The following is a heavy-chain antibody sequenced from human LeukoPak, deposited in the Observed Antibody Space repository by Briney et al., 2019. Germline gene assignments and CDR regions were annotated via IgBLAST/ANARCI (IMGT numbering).Heavy chain of an antibody. CDR1: GYSFPTYW. J-gene: IGHJ1*01. Sequence: GESLKISCKASGYSFPTYWIGWVRQMPGKGLEWMGIIYPGDSDTRYSPSFQGQVTISADKSISTAYLQWSSLKASDTAMHYCARHSYPNCSGGSCRIEYFQHWGQGTLVTVSS. D-gene: IGHD2-15*01. V-gene: IGHV5-51*01. CDR3: ARHSYPNCSGGSCRIEYFQH. CDR2: IYPGDSDT.